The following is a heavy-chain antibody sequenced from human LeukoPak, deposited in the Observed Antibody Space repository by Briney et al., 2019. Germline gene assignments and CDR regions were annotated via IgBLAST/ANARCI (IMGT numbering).Heavy chain of an antibody. CDR2: INPKSGGS. Sequence: ASVKVSCKASGYTFTGYYMHWVRQAPGQGLEWMGWINPKSGGSDYAQNFEGRVTMTRDTSISTAYMELTRLTSDDTAVYYCARYGDISGWNVPFYFDSWGQGDLVTVSS. V-gene: IGHV1-2*02. CDR3: ARYGDISGWNVPFYFDS. CDR1: GYTFTGYY. D-gene: IGHD6-19*01. J-gene: IGHJ4*02.